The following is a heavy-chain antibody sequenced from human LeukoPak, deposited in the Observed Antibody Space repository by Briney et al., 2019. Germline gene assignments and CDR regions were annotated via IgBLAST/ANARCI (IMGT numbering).Heavy chain of an antibody. CDR3: ARGPPGVLRFLEWDSPLEY. CDR1: GYTLTELS. D-gene: IGHD3-3*01. CDR2: FDPEDGET. J-gene: IGHJ4*02. V-gene: IGHV1-24*01. Sequence: ASVKVSCKVSGYTLTELSMHWVRQAPGKGLEWMGGFDPEDGETIYAQKFQGRVTMTEDTSTDTAYMELSRLRSDDTAVYYCARGPPGVLRFLEWDSPLEYWGQGTLVTVSS.